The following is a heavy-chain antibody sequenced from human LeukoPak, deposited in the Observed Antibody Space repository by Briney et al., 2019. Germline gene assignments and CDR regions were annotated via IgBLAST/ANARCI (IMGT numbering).Heavy chain of an antibody. V-gene: IGHV3-23*01. J-gene: IGHJ6*03. CDR3: SVGRGAPYFYYYIDV. CDR1: GFTFSNYA. D-gene: IGHD2-15*01. Sequence: PGRSLRLSCTASGFTFSNYAMSWVRQAPGKGLEWVSAVSFSGGSTYYADSVKGRFTISRDSSKNTLYLQMNSLLSEDTAVYYCSVGRGAPYFYYYIDVWGKGCSVTVSS. CDR2: VSFSGGST.